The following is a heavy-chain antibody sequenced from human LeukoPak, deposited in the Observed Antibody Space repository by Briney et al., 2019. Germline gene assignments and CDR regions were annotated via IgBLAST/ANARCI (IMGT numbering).Heavy chain of an antibody. CDR3: ARHKGMATIRDAFDI. J-gene: IGHJ3*02. Sequence: KPSETLSLTCTVSGGSISSYYWSWIRQPPGKGLEWIGYIYYSGSTNYNPSLKSRVTISVDTSKNRFSLKLSSVTAADTAVYYCARHKGMATIRDAFDIWGQGTMVTVSS. CDR2: IYYSGST. V-gene: IGHV4-59*08. CDR1: GGSISSYY. D-gene: IGHD5-24*01.